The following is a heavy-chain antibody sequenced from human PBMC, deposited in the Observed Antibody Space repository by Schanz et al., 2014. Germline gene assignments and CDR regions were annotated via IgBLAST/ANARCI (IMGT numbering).Heavy chain of an antibody. CDR3: ARDRRNADLDY. D-gene: IGHD1-1*01. CDR2: VSSRSDEI. Sequence: EVQLVQSGGGLVQPGGSLRLSCAASGFTFSSHWMHWVRQDPGKGLEWVAAVSSRSDEIKYADSVRGRFTISRDNAKNSLYLEMNSLRAEDTAVYYCARDRRNADLDYWGQGTLVTVSS. V-gene: IGHV3-21*04. J-gene: IGHJ4*02. CDR1: GFTFSSHW.